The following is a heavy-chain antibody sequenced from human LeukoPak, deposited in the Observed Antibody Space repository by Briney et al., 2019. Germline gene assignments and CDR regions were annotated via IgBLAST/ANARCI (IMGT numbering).Heavy chain of an antibody. CDR3: TRDAVPGAGQNWATNRFDP. CDR2: ISGSGGST. V-gene: IGHV3-23*01. J-gene: IGHJ5*02. Sequence: PGGSLRLSCAASGFTFSSYAMSWVRQAPGKGLEWVSAISGSGGSTYYADSVKGRFTISRDNSKNTLYLQMNNLGPEDTAVYYCTRDAVPGAGQNWATNRFDPWGQGTLVTVSS. CDR1: GFTFSSYA. D-gene: IGHD7-27*01.